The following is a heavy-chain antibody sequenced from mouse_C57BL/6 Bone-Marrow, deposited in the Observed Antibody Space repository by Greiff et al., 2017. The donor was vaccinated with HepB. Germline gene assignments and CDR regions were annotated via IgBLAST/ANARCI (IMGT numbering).Heavy chain of an antibody. J-gene: IGHJ4*01. CDR2: ISYDGSN. CDR1: GYSITSGYY. V-gene: IGHV3-6*01. CDR3: ARDEVLRFYAMDY. Sequence: VQLQQSGPGLVKPSQSLSLTCSVTGYSITSGYYWNWIRQFPGNKLEWMGYISYDGSNNYNPSLKNRISITRDTSKNQFFLKLNSVTTEDTATYYCARDEVLRFYAMDYWGQGTSVTVSS. D-gene: IGHD1-1*01.